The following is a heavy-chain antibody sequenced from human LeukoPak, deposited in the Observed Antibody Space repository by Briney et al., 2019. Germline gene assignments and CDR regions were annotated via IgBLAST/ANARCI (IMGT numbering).Heavy chain of an antibody. J-gene: IGHJ4*02. CDR1: GYTFTGYY. CDR2: INPNSGGT. D-gene: IGHD3-10*01. Sequence: ASVKVSCKASGYTFTGYYMHWVRQAPGQGLEWMGWINPNSGGTNYAQKFQGRVTMTRDTSISTAYMELSRLRSDDTAEFYCARGARVRGVITIDYWGQGTLVTVSS. CDR3: ARGARVRGVITIDY. V-gene: IGHV1-2*02.